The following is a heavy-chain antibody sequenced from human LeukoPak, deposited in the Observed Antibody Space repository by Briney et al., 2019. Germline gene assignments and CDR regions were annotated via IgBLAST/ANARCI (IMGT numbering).Heavy chain of an antibody. CDR3: AKGKGFVGHFDF. J-gene: IGHJ4*02. CDR2: IIPILRTA. Sequence: GASVTVSCKASGETFTSNAVSWVRQAPGQGLEWMGRIIPILRTAEYAQKFQGRLTITADRSTSTAYMELSSLRSEDTAVYYCAKGKGFVGHFDFWGQGTLITVSS. D-gene: IGHD3-3*01. V-gene: IGHV1-69*04. CDR1: GETFTSNA.